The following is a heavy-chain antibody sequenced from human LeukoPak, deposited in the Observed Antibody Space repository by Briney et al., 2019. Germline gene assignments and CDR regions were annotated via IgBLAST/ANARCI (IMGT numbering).Heavy chain of an antibody. CDR1: GFTFSNYS. J-gene: IGHJ6*03. CDR3: ARVGDYYYYFIHV. V-gene: IGHV3-21*01. CDR2: ISSSSSYI. Sequence: GGSLRLSCAASGFTFSNYSMNWVRQAPGKGLEWVSSISSSSSYIYYADSVKGRFTISRDNAKNSLYLQVNSLRAEDTAVYYCARVGDYYYYFIHVWGKGTTVTISS.